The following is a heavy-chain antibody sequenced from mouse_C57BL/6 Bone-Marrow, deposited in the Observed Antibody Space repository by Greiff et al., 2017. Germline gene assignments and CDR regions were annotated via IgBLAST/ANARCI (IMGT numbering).Heavy chain of an antibody. Sequence: EVQRVESGPSLVRPSQTLSLTCTVTGFSINSDCYWIWIRQFPGNKLEYIGYTFYSGITYYNPSLESRTYITRDTSKNQFSLKLSSVTTEDTATYYCARDHYYGSRGGWYFDVWGTGTTVTVSS. V-gene: IGHV3-3*01. CDR1: GFSINSDCY. CDR3: ARDHYYGSRGGWYFDV. D-gene: IGHD1-1*01. CDR2: TFYSGIT. J-gene: IGHJ1*03.